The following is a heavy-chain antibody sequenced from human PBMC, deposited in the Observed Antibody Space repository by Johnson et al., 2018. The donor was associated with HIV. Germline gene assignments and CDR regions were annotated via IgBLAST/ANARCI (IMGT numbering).Heavy chain of an antibody. CDR3: TRGRPGYYDSSGYPTGGHGFDI. Sequence: VQLVESGGGLVQPGRSLRLSCTAVGFTFGDYAMSWVRQAPGRGLEWVSFIRSRAYGGTTEFAASVKGRFTISRDDSKGIAYLHMNSLKSEDTAVYYCTRGRPGYYDSSGYPTGGHGFDIWGQGTKVTVSS. CDR1: GFTFGDYA. CDR2: IRSRAYGGTT. D-gene: IGHD3-22*01. V-gene: IGHV3-49*04. J-gene: IGHJ3*02.